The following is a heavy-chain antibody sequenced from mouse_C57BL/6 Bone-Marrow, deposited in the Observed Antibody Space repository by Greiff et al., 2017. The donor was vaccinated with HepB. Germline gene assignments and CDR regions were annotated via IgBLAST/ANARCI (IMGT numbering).Heavy chain of an antibody. CDR1: GYAFTNYL. J-gene: IGHJ2*01. CDR2: INPGSGGT. Sequence: VKLMESGAELVRPGTSVKVSCKASGYAFTNYLIEWVKQRPGQGLEWIGVINPGSGGTNYNEKFKGKATLTADKSSSTAYMQLSSLTSEDSAVYFCASRGLGDYLDYWGQGTTLTVSS. D-gene: IGHD3-3*01. V-gene: IGHV1-54*01. CDR3: ASRGLGDYLDY.